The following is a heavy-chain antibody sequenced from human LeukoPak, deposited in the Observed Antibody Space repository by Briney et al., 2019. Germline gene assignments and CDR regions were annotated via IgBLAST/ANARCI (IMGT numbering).Heavy chain of an antibody. CDR3: ARYGSGSYRVTNNWFDP. CDR1: GYTFTGYY. Sequence: ASVKVSCKASGYTFTGYYMHWVRQAPGQGLEWMGWINPNSGGTNYAQKFQGRVTMTRDTSINTAYMELSRLGSDDTAVYYCARYGSGSYRVTNNWFDPWGQGTLVTVSS. J-gene: IGHJ5*02. V-gene: IGHV1-2*02. D-gene: IGHD3-10*01. CDR2: INPNSGGT.